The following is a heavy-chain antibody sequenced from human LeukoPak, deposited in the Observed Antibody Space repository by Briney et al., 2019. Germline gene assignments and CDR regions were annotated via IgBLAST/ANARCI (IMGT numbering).Heavy chain of an antibody. CDR1: GFTFSSYE. V-gene: IGHV3-48*03. Sequence: PGGSLRLSCAASGFTFSSYEMNWVRQAPGKGLEWVSYISSSGSTIYYADSVKGRFTISRDNAKNSLYLQMNSLRAEDTAVYYCARTEGSGSYFWLDRGYYLDYWGQGTLVTVSS. CDR2: ISSSGSTI. J-gene: IGHJ4*02. CDR3: ARTEGSGSYFWLDRGYYLDY. D-gene: IGHD3-10*01.